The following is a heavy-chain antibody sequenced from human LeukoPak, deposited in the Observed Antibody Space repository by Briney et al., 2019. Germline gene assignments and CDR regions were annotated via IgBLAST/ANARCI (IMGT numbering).Heavy chain of an antibody. Sequence: GGSLRLSCAASEFSVGSNYMTWVRQAPGKGLEWVSLIYSGGSTYYADSVKGRFTISRDNSKNTLYLQMNSLRAEDTAVYYCARDLHNYFDYWGQGTLVTVSS. CDR1: EFSVGSNY. CDR2: IYSGGST. CDR3: ARDLHNYFDY. J-gene: IGHJ4*02. V-gene: IGHV3-66*01.